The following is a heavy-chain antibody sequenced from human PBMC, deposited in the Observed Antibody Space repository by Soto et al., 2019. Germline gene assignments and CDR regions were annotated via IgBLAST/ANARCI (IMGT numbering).Heavy chain of an antibody. V-gene: IGHV3-23*01. Sequence: VGSLRLSCAASGFILENFGTSWVRQAPGKGLEWISSISGSGFKKYYADSVKGRFTISRDNSKSTVYLELNNLSAEDTAVYHCAKNQGVELVPLATVDWFDPWGQGSVVTVSS. CDR3: AKNQGVELVPLATVDWFDP. CDR1: GFILENFG. J-gene: IGHJ5*02. CDR2: ISGSGFKK. D-gene: IGHD1-26*01.